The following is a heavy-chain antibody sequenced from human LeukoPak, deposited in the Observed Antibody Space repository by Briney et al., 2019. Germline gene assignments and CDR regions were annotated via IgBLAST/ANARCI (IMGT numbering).Heavy chain of an antibody. Sequence: ASETLSLTCTVSGGSISSYYRNWIRQPPGKGPEWIGCISDTGTTKYNPAFKSRVTISVDTSKNQFSLKLTSVTAADTAVYFCATGYYEPFEKWGQGTLVSVSS. J-gene: IGHJ4*02. D-gene: IGHD3-22*01. CDR1: GGSISSYY. CDR3: ATGYYEPFEK. V-gene: IGHV4-59*01. CDR2: ISDTGTT.